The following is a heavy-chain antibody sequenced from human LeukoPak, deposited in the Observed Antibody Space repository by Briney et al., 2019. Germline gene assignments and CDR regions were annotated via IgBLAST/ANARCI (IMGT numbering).Heavy chain of an antibody. V-gene: IGHV1-2*06. CDR1: GYTFTGYH. J-gene: IGHJ6*02. CDR3: ARKRDYSNPPTTGYYGMDV. CDR2: INPNSGDT. D-gene: IGHD4-11*01. Sequence: GASVKVSCKASGYTFTGYHMHWVRQAPGQGLEWMGRINPNSGDTNYAQKFQGRVTMTRDTSISTAYMELSRLRSDDTAVYYCARKRDYSNPPTTGYYGMDVWGQGTTVTVSS.